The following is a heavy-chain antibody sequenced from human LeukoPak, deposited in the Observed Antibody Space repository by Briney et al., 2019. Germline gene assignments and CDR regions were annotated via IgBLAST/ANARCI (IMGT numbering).Heavy chain of an antibody. V-gene: IGHV3-9*01. CDR2: ISWNSDTI. J-gene: IGHJ4*02. Sequence: LPGGSLRLSCAVSGFTFDDYAMHWVRQVPGKGLEWVSGISWNSDTIDLADSVKGRFTISRDNAKNSLYLQMNSLRAEDTAVYYCARDRHRYHYDGSGYPPYWGQGTLVTVSS. CDR3: ARDRHRYHYDGSGYPPY. CDR1: GFTFDDYA. D-gene: IGHD3-22*01.